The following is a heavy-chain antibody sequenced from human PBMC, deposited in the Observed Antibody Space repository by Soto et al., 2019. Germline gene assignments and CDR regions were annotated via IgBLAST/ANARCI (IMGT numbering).Heavy chain of an antibody. CDR3: AHLTTGGFYFDY. V-gene: IGHV2-5*02. Sequence: QITLKESGPTLVKPTQTLTLTCTFSGFSLRNSGVGVGWIRQPPGKALEWLALIYWDDDKRYSPSLKSRLTTXKXTSKNQVVLTMTTMDPVDTATYYCAHLTTGGFYFDYWGQGTLVTVSS. CDR1: GFSLRNSGVG. CDR2: IYWDDDK. J-gene: IGHJ4*02. D-gene: IGHD4-17*01.